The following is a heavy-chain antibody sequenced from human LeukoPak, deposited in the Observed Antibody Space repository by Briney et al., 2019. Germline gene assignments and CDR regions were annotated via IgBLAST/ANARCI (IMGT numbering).Heavy chain of an antibody. CDR3: AKASRIAVAGTGLDC. V-gene: IGHV3-23*01. Sequence: PGGSLRLSCAAPGFTCSSYAMSWVRQAPGKGLEWVSAISGSGGSTYYADSVKGRFTISRDNSKNTLYLQMNSLRAEDTAVYYCAKASRIAVAGTGLDCWGQGTLVTVSS. CDR2: ISGSGGST. CDR1: GFTCSSYA. J-gene: IGHJ4*02. D-gene: IGHD6-19*01.